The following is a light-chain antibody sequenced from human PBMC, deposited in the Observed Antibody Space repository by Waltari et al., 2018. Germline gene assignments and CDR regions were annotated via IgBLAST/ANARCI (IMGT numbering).Light chain of an antibody. CDR2: GAS. Sequence: ELVLTQSPGTLSLSPGERATLSCRASQSVRTYWAWYQQKPGQAPRLLIYGASTRATGIPDRFSGSGSGTDFSLTISRLEPEDAAVYYCQNHERLPATFGQGTKVEIK. CDR1: QSVRTY. V-gene: IGKV3-20*01. J-gene: IGKJ1*01. CDR3: QNHERLPAT.